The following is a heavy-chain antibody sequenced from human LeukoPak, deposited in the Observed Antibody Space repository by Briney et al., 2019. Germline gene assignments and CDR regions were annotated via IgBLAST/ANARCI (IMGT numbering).Heavy chain of an antibody. V-gene: IGHV4-59*01. CDR2: IYDSGST. Sequence: PSETLSLTCTVSGGSISSYYWSWIRQPPGKGLEWIGNIYDSGSTNYNPSFTGRVTISVDTSKNQFSLNLTSVTAADTAVYYCARSYSSASYRHFWYWGQGTLVTVSS. D-gene: IGHD6-19*01. CDR1: GGSISSYY. CDR3: ARSYSSASYRHFWY. J-gene: IGHJ4*02.